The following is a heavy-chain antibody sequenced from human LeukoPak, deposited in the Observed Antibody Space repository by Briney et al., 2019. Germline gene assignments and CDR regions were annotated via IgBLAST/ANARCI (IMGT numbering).Heavy chain of an antibody. CDR3: ARVRDSSGCYYVGYFDY. D-gene: IGHD3-22*01. V-gene: IGHV4-31*03. CDR2: IYYSGST. Sequence: PSETLSLTCTVSGGSISSGGYYWSWIRQHPGKGLEWIGYIYYSGSTYYNPSLKSRVTISVDTSKNQFSLKLSSVTAADTAVYYCARVRDSSGCYYVGYFDYWGQGTLVTVSS. J-gene: IGHJ4*02. CDR1: GGSISSGGYY.